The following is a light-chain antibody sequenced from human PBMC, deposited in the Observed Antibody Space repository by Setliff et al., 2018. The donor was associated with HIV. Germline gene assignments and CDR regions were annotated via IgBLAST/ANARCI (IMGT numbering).Light chain of an antibody. CDR2: DVS. CDR1: SSDVGRYNF. Sequence: QSALTQPASVSGSPGQSITSSCTGTSSDVGRYNFVSWYQQHPGKVPKLLISDVSNRPSGVSDRFSGSKSGNTASLTISGLRTEDEADYYCNSFTNTSGRVFGTGTKVTVL. CDR3: NSFTNTSGRV. J-gene: IGLJ1*01. V-gene: IGLV2-14*03.